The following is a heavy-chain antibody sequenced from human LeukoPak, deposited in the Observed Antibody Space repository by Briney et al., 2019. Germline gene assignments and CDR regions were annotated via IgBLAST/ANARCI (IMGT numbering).Heavy chain of an antibody. V-gene: IGHV3-7*01. CDR1: GFTFTNYF. CDR3: GRGAALNWNSGGIDY. D-gene: IGHD1-1*01. Sequence: GGSLRLSCAASGFTFTNYFMTWVRQAPGTGLEWVALIRQDGSDKYYVDSVKGRFTVSRDNANNLLFLQMNSLRVDDTAVYYCGRGAALNWNSGGIDYWGQGTLVTVSS. CDR2: IRQDGSDK. J-gene: IGHJ4*02.